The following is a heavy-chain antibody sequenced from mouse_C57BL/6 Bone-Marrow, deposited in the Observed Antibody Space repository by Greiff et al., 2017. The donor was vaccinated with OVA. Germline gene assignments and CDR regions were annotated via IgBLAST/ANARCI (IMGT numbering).Heavy chain of an antibody. V-gene: IGHV1-55*01. CDR1: GYTFTSYW. Sequence: QVQLQQPGAELVKPGASVKMSCKASGYTFTSYWITWVKQRPGQGLEWIGDIYPGSGSTNYNEKFKSKATLTVDTSSSTAYMQLSSLTSEASAVYDCARRYYGSSWYFDVWGTGTTVTVSS. J-gene: IGHJ1*03. CDR3: ARRYYGSSWYFDV. CDR2: IYPGSGST. D-gene: IGHD1-1*01.